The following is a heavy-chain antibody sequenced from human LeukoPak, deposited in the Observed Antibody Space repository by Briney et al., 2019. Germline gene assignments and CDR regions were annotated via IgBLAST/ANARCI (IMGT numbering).Heavy chain of an antibody. V-gene: IGHV3-21*01. CDR1: GFIFSSYS. CDR2: ISSSSSYI. D-gene: IGHD4-17*01. Sequence: GGSLRLSCAASGFIFSSYSMNWVRQAPGKGLEWVSSISSSSSYIYYADSVKGRFTISRDNAKNSLYLQMNSLRAEDTAVYYCARGSYDYGDYVPYYYYYMDVWGKGTTVTVSS. CDR3: ARGSYDYGDYVPYYYYYMDV. J-gene: IGHJ6*03.